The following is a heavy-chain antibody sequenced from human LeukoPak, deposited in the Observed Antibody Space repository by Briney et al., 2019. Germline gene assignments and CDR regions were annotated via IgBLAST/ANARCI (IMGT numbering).Heavy chain of an antibody. Sequence: PGRPPRLSCAASGFTFSSYGMHWVRQAPGKGLEWVAVISYDGSNKYYADSVKGRFTISRDNSKNTLYLQMNSLRAEDTAVYYCAKDLSPLRLGELSFAYYYDSSGYPGGQGTLVTVSS. V-gene: IGHV3-30*18. CDR1: GFTFSSYG. D-gene: IGHD3-22*01. CDR2: ISYDGSNK. J-gene: IGHJ1*01. CDR3: AKDLSPLRLGELSFAYYYDSSGYP.